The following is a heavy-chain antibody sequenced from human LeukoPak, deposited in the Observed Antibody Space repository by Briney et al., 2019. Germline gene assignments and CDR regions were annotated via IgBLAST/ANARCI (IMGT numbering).Heavy chain of an antibody. V-gene: IGHV1-18*01. Sequence: GASVKVSCKSSVYTFTSYGISWVRQAPGQGLEWMGWISAYNGNTNYAQKLQGRVTMTTDTSTSTAYMELRSLRSDDTAVYYCASGYCSSTSCYPDYWGQGTLVTVSS. CDR2: ISAYNGNT. CDR1: VYTFTSYG. J-gene: IGHJ4*02. D-gene: IGHD2-2*01. CDR3: ASGYCSSTSCYPDY.